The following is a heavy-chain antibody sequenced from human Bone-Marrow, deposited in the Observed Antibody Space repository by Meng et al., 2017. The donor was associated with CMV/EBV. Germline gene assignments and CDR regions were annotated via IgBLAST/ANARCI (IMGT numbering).Heavy chain of an antibody. CDR3: ARRTGGSYHFYY. V-gene: IGHV3-74*01. CDR2: INSDGSST. Sequence: GESLKISCAASGFTFSSYWMHWVRQAPGKGLVWVSRINSDGSSTSYADSVKGRFTISRDNAKNTLYLQMNSLRAEDTAVYYCARRTGGSYHFYYWGQGTLVTVSS. D-gene: IGHD1-26*01. CDR1: GFTFSSYW. J-gene: IGHJ4*02.